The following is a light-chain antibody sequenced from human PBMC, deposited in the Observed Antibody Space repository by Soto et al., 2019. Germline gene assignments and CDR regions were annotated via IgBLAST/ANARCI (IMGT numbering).Light chain of an antibody. CDR1: SFNIGSNT. J-gene: IGLJ2*01. CDR3: SSYAGPNFVV. CDR2: SNV. Sequence: QSVLTQTPSASAAPGQRVTISCSGSSFNIGSNTASWYQQLPGTAPKLLMYSNVQRPSGVPDRFSGSKSGTSVSLVISGLQSEDEAAYYCSSYAGPNFVVFGGGTKLTVL. V-gene: IGLV1-44*01.